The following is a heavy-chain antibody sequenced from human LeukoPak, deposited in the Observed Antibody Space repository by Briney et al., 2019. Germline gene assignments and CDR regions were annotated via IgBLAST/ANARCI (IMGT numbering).Heavy chain of an antibody. D-gene: IGHD3-3*01. J-gene: IGHJ5*02. Sequence: SETLSLTCTVSGGSISSCGWYWRWIRQHPGKGLEWNGNIYYRGSTYYLPSLKSRVTRSVDTSKTQFSQKLSSVTAAHAAVYYCARQRGGVEEAMHWFDPWRQGTLVSLPS. V-gene: IGHV4-31*03. CDR1: GGSISSCGWY. CDR3: ARQRGGVEEAMHWFDP. CDR2: IYYRGST.